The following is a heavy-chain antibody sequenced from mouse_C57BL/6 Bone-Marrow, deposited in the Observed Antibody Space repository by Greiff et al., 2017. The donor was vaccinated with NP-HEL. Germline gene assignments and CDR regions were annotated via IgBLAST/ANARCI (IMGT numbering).Heavy chain of an antibody. D-gene: IGHD1-1*01. Sequence: QVQLKESGAELARPGASVKLSCKASGYTFTSYGISWVKQRTGQGLEWIGEIYPRSGNTYYNEKFKGKATLTADKSSSTAYMELRSLTSEDSAVYFCARSEDYGSSYDFDVWGTGTTVTVSS. J-gene: IGHJ1*03. V-gene: IGHV1-81*01. CDR3: ARSEDYGSSYDFDV. CDR2: IYPRSGNT. CDR1: GYTFTSYG.